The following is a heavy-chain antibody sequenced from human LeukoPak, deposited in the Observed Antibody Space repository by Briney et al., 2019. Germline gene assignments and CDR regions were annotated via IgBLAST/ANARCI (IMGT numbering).Heavy chain of an antibody. CDR3: ARGYSIGCYNSCEY. Sequence: GGSLRLSCAASGFTFSSYAVSWVRQAPGKGLEWVSTIGGGGISTYYADSVKGRFTISRDNSKNTLYVQMNSLRAEDTALYYWARGYSIGCYNSCEYWGQGTRVTVSS. V-gene: IGHV3-23*01. D-gene: IGHD6-19*01. CDR2: IGGGGIST. J-gene: IGHJ1*01. CDR1: GFTFSSYA.